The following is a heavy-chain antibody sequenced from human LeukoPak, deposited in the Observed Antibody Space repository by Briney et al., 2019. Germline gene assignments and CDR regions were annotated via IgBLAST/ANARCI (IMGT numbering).Heavy chain of an antibody. J-gene: IGHJ4*02. Sequence: PGGSLRLSCGASGFTFSSYNMNWVRQAPGKGLEWVSSISSSSSYIYYVDSVKGRFTISRDNAKNSLYLQMNSLRAEDTAVYYCARGQLYYDSSGFDYWGQGTLVTVSS. D-gene: IGHD3-22*01. CDR2: ISSSSSYI. CDR3: ARGQLYYDSSGFDY. CDR1: GFTFSSYN. V-gene: IGHV3-21*01.